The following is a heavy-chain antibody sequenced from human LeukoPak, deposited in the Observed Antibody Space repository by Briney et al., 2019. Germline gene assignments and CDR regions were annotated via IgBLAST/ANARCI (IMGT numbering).Heavy chain of an antibody. CDR1: GFTFSTYG. CDR2: IRYDGSNK. D-gene: IGHD1-26*01. Sequence: PGRSLRLSCAASGFTFSTYGMHWVRQAPGKGLEWVAFIRYDGSNKYYADSVKGRFTISRDNSKNTLYLQMNSLRAEDTAVYYCAKDSDVVGDFDYWGQGTLVTVSS. CDR3: AKDSDVVGDFDY. V-gene: IGHV3-30*02. J-gene: IGHJ4*02.